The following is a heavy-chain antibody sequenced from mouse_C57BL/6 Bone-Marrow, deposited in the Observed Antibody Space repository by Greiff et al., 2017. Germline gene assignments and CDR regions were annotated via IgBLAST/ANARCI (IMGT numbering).Heavy chain of an antibody. Sequence: QVQLQQPGAELVMPGASVKLSCKASGYTFPSYWMHWVKQRPGQGLEWIGEIAPSDSYTNYNQKFKGKSTLTVDKSSSTAYMQLSSLTSEDSAVYYCAREDDYEGFAYWGQGTLVTVSA. V-gene: IGHV1-69*01. J-gene: IGHJ3*01. D-gene: IGHD2-4*01. CDR1: GYTFPSYW. CDR3: AREDDYEGFAY. CDR2: IAPSDSYT.